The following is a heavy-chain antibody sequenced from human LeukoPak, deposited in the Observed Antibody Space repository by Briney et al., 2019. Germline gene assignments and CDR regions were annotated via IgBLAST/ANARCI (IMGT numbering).Heavy chain of an antibody. CDR1: GGSIRSYY. Sequence: SETLSLTCTVSGGSIRSYYWRWVRHPAGKGLEWIGRIYTSGSTKYNPALKSRVTISVDTSKNQVSVKLSSVTAADTDVYYCARDRLDTAMVSPFDYWRQGTLVTVSS. D-gene: IGHD5-18*01. CDR2: IYTSGST. CDR3: ARDRLDTAMVSPFDY. J-gene: IGHJ4*02. V-gene: IGHV4-4*07.